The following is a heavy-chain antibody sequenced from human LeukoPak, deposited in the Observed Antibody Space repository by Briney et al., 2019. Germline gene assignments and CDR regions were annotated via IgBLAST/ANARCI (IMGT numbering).Heavy chain of an antibody. CDR1: GGSISSGSYY. CDR3: ARSLKLSNSFAYYYYYGMDV. CDR2: IYTSGST. Sequence: TLSLTCTVSGGSISSGSYYWSWIRQPAGKGLEWIGRIYTSGSTNYNPSLKSRVTMSVDTSKNQFSLKLSSVTAADTAVYYCARSLKLSNSFAYYYYYGMDVWGQGTTVTVSS. V-gene: IGHV4-61*02. D-gene: IGHD6-6*01. J-gene: IGHJ6*02.